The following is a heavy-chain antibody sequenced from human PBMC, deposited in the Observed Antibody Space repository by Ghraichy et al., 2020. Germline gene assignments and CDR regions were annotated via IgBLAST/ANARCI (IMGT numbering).Heavy chain of an antibody. CDR2: IYYSGST. CDR3: ARVHCSSTTCYFPDAFDM. CDR1: GGSISSGSYY. Sequence: SETLYLTCTVSGGSISSGSYYWGWIRQPPGKGLEWIGNIYYSGSTYYNPSLKSRVTISVDTSKNQFSLNLTSVTAADTAVFYCARVHCSSTTCYFPDAFDMWGQGTMVTVSS. J-gene: IGHJ3*02. V-gene: IGHV4-39*01. D-gene: IGHD2/OR15-2a*01.